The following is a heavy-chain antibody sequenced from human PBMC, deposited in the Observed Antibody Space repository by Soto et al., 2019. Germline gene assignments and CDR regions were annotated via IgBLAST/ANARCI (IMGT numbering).Heavy chain of an antibody. J-gene: IGHJ4*02. CDR2: IFNSGTT. Sequence: LSLTCSVSGASTVSHYHWTWIRQPPGKGLEWMGYIFNSGTTFYNPSLTSRLSISMDTSGNHFSLELRSVTAADTAVYYCALALGPTTGLDYWGQGTLVTVSS. CDR3: ALALGPTTGLDY. CDR1: GASTVSHYH. D-gene: IGHD1-26*01. V-gene: IGHV4-31*02.